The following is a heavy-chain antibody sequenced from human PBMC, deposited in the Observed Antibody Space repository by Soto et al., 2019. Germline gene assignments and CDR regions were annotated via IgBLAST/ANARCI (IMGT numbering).Heavy chain of an antibody. V-gene: IGHV4-4*02. J-gene: IGHJ5*02. CDR3: ASNLVTAGVGWFDP. Sequence: QVQLQESGPGLVRPSGTLSLTCAVSSGSFSSSYWWSWVRQPPGKGLEWIGEIYHSGRTNYNPSLRGRVNISVDKSKKQFSLKLSSVTAADTAVYYCASNLVTAGVGWFDPWGQGTLVTVSS. D-gene: IGHD2-21*02. CDR1: SGSFSSSYW. CDR2: IYHSGRT.